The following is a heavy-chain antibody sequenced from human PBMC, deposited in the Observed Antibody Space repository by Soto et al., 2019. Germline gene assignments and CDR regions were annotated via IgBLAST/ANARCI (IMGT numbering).Heavy chain of an antibody. D-gene: IGHD6-19*01. CDR2: ISPYYGNT. V-gene: IGHV1-18*01. CDR1: GYTFTSYD. CDR3: AREGSGIDEY. Sequence: ASVKVSCKASGYTFTSYDINWVRQAPGQGLEWMGWISPYYGNTNYAQKLQGRVTMTTDTSTSTAYMELRSLRSDDTAVYYCAREGSGIDEYWGQGTLVTVSS. J-gene: IGHJ4*02.